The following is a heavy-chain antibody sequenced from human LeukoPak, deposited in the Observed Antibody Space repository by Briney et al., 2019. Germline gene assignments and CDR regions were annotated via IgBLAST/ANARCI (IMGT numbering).Heavy chain of an antibody. V-gene: IGHV4-34*01. CDR1: GGSFSGSN. CDR3: VRRGYYDSSGYLDY. J-gene: IGHJ4*02. Sequence: SETLSLTCAVYGGSFSGSNWSWIRQPPGKGLEWIGEIYNSGSTIYNPSLRSRVTISADTSKNQFSLNLISVTAADTAVYYCVRRGYYDSSGYLDYWGQGTLVTVSS. D-gene: IGHD3-22*01. CDR2: IYNSGST.